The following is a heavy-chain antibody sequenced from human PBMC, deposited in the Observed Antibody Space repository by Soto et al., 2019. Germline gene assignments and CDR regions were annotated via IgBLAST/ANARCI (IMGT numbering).Heavy chain of an antibody. V-gene: IGHV3-48*02. CDR3: ARNNLGSSNWNLNHRMDV. CDR1: GFTFSSYS. D-gene: IGHD6-13*01. Sequence: GGSLRLSCAASGFTFSSYSMNWVRQAPGKGLEWVSYISSSSSTIYYADSVKGRFTISRDNAKNSLYLQMNSLRDEDTAVYYCARNNLGSSNWNLNHRMDVWGQGTTVTVSS. J-gene: IGHJ6*02. CDR2: ISSSSSTI.